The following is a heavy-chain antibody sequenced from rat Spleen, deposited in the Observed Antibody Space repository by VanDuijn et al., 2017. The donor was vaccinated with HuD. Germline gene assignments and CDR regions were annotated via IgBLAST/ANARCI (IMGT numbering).Heavy chain of an antibody. CDR2: IRTKPNNYAT. V-gene: IGHV10-5*01. CDR1: GFTFSNAA. Sequence: VQVVESDGGLVQPKESLKISCAASGFTFSNAAMYWVRQAPGKGLEWVARIRTKPNNYATYYADSVKGRFTISRDDSKSMVYLQMDNLKTEDTAMYYCTAVLNYGDYWGQGVMVTVSS. D-gene: IGHD1-11*01. CDR3: TAVLNYGDY. J-gene: IGHJ2*01.